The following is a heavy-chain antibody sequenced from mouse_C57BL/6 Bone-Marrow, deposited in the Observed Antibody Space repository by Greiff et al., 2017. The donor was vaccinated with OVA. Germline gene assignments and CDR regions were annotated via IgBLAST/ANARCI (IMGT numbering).Heavy chain of an antibody. Sequence: QVQLQQSGPGLVAPSQSLSITCTVSGFSLTSYGVHWVRQPPGKGLEWLVVIWSDGSTTYNSALKSRLSISKDNSKSQVFLKMNSLQTDDTAMYYGARHEYYGSRDYYAVDCWGQGTSATVSS. D-gene: IGHD1-1*01. CDR2: IWSDGST. V-gene: IGHV2-6-1*01. J-gene: IGHJ4*01. CDR1: GFSLTSYG. CDR3: ARHEYYGSRDYYAVDC.